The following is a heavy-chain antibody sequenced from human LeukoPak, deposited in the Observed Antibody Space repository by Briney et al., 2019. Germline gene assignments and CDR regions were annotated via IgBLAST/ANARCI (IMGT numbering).Heavy chain of an antibody. CDR1: GFTFSSYA. D-gene: IGHD6-13*01. J-gene: IGHJ1*01. CDR3: ATPAAGPGAEYSQY. Sequence: GGSLRLSCAASGFTFSSYAMSWVRQAPGKGLEWVSSIDYSSNYIYTADSLKGRFTTSRDNAKHSLDLQMNSLKVEDTAVYYCATPAAGPGAEYSQYWGQGTLVIVSS. CDR2: IDYSSNYI. V-gene: IGHV3-21*01.